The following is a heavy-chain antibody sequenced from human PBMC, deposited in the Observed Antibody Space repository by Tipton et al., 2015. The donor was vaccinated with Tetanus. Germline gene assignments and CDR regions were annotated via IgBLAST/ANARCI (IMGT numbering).Heavy chain of an antibody. CDR1: RGPISSYY. J-gene: IGHJ5*02. CDR2: VYHSGLT. CDR3: ARDQGGGRVVRLNWLDP. V-gene: IGHV4-59*12. D-gene: IGHD6-6*01. Sequence: TLSLTCTVSRGPISSYYWTWIRQPPGKGLEWVGYVYHSGLTNYTPSLKSRVSMSVDTSKNQFSLNLTSVTAADTAVYYCARDQGGGRVVRLNWLDPWGQGTLVTVSS.